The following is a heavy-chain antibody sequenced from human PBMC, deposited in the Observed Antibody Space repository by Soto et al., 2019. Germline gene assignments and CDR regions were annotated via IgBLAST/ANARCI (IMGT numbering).Heavy chain of an antibody. D-gene: IGHD6-6*01. Sequence: PGGSLRLSCAASGFTFSSYAMHWVRQAPGKGLEWVAVISYDGSNKYYADSVKGRFTISRDNSKNTLYLQMNSLRAEDTAVYYCARDEVEQLAPWYYYGMDVWGQGTTVTVSS. CDR3: ARDEVEQLAPWYYYGMDV. CDR1: GFTFSSYA. V-gene: IGHV3-30-3*01. J-gene: IGHJ6*02. CDR2: ISYDGSNK.